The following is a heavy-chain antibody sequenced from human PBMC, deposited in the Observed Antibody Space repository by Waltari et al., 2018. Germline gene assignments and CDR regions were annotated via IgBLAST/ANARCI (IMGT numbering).Heavy chain of an antibody. CDR3: AKDLIAAVPGAFDI. CDR2: IIPIFGTA. V-gene: IGHV1-69*12. CDR1: DGTISSYT. J-gene: IGHJ3*02. Sequence: QVLLLQSGDVVKKPGSSVMFCCKAADGTISSYTISGVRQPPGQGHEWMGGIIPIFGTANSAQKFQGKVTITADDSTSTAYMELSSLRSEDTAVYYCAKDLIAAVPGAFDIWGQGTMVTVSS. D-gene: IGHD6-13*01.